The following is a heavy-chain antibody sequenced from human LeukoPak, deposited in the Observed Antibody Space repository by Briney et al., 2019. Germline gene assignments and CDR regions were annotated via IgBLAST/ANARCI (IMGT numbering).Heavy chain of an antibody. D-gene: IGHD3-9*01. CDR1: GFTFSSYG. CDR3: ARGRVTIFPFDP. Sequence: PGGSLRLSCAASGFTFSSYGMHWVRLAPGKGLEWVSGIGGSGSSTHYADSVKGRFTISRDNSRNTLHLQMNSLRAEDTAVYYCARGRVTIFPFDPWGQGTLVTVSS. J-gene: IGHJ5*02. V-gene: IGHV3-NL1*01. CDR2: IGGSGSST.